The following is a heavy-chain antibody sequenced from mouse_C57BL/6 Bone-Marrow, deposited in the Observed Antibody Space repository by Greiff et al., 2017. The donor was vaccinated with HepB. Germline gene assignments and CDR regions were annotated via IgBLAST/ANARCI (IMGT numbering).Heavy chain of an antibody. CDR2: IYPGDGDT. V-gene: IGHV1-82*01. D-gene: IGHD1-1*01. CDR1: GYAFSSSW. Sequence: QVQLQQSGPELVKPGASVKISCKASGYAFSSSWMNWVKQRPGKGLEWIGRIYPGDGDTNYNGKFKGKATLTADKSSSTAYMQLSSLTSEDSAVYFCARSDYGREGRYAMDYWGQGTSVTVSS. J-gene: IGHJ4*01. CDR3: ARSDYGREGRYAMDY.